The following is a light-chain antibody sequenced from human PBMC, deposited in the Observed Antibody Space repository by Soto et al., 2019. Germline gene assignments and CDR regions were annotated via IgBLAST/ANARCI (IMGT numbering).Light chain of an antibody. J-gene: IGKJ1*01. V-gene: IGKV3-20*01. CDR3: QQYGSSGT. CDR2: GAS. CDR1: QSVSNNY. Sequence: EIVITQYPATLSVSPGERATLSCRASQSVSNNYLAWYQQKPGQAPRLLIYGASNRATGIPDRFSGSGSGTDFTLTISRLEPEDFAVYYCQQYGSSGTVGQGTKVEIK.